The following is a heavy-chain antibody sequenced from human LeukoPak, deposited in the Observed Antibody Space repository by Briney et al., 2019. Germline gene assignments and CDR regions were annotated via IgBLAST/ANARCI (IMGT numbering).Heavy chain of an antibody. CDR1: GGSISSYY. CDR2: IYHSGST. Sequence: SETLSLTCTVSGGSISSYYWNWIRQPPGKGLEWIGSIYHSGSTHYNPSLKSRVTISVDTSKNHFSLKLSSVTATDTAVYYCARVETEGSSWYGVHYFDYWGQGTQVTVSS. CDR3: ARVETEGSSWYGVHYFDY. J-gene: IGHJ4*02. V-gene: IGHV4-59*08. D-gene: IGHD6-13*01.